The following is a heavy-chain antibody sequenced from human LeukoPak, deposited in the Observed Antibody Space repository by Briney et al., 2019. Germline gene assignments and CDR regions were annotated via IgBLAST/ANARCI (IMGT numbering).Heavy chain of an antibody. D-gene: IGHD3-22*01. CDR3: ARGQGYYYDSPSWFDP. J-gene: IGHJ5*02. CDR1: GFTFSSYV. CDR2: ISYDGSNK. V-gene: IGHV3-30*04. Sequence: GGSLRLSCAASGFTFSSYVMHWVRQAPGKGLEWVAVISYDGSNKYYADSVKGQFTISRDNPKNTLYLQMNSLRAEDTAVCYCARGQGYYYDSPSWFDPWGQGTLVTVSS.